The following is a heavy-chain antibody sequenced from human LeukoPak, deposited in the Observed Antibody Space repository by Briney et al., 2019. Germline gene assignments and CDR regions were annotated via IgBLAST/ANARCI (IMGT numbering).Heavy chain of an antibody. Sequence: ASVKVSCKASGYTFTGHSMYWVRQAPGQGLEWMGWIKPNSGGTNYAQKFQGRVTMTRDTSISTAYMELSSLRSEDTAVYYCARDNDSRDPPHFDYWGQGTLVTVSS. J-gene: IGHJ4*02. CDR1: GYTFTGHS. CDR2: IKPNSGGT. V-gene: IGHV1-2*02. CDR3: ARDNDSRDPPHFDY. D-gene: IGHD3-16*01.